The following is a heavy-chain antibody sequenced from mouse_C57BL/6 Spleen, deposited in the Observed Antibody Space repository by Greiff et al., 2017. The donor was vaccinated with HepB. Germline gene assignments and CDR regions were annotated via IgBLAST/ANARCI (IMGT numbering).Heavy chain of an antibody. CDR2: IDPETGGT. D-gene: IGHD1-1*01. V-gene: IGHV1-15*01. J-gene: IGHJ3*01. CDR1: GYTFTDYE. CDR3: TRRDDGSNRAWFAY. Sequence: VQLQQSGAELVRPGASVTLSCKASGYTFTDYEMHWVKQTPVHGLEWIGAIDPETGGTAYNQKFKGKAILTADKSSSTAYMELRSLTSEDSAVYYCTRRDDGSNRAWFAYWGQGTLVTVSA.